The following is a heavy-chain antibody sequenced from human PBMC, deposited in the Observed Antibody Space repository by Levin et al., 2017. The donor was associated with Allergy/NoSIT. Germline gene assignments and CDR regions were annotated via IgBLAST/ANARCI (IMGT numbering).Heavy chain of an antibody. CDR2: ISGGGGGT. V-gene: IGHV3-23*01. CDR3: EGSWT. J-gene: IGHJ4*02. Sequence: SSETLSLTCAASGFTVSNYAMGWVRQRPGEGLEWVSGISGGGGGTHYADFVRGRFIISRDTSRNTLSLEMNDLRAEDTAIYRCEGSWTWGQGTLVTVSS. D-gene: IGHD3/OR15-3a*01. CDR1: GFTVSNYA.